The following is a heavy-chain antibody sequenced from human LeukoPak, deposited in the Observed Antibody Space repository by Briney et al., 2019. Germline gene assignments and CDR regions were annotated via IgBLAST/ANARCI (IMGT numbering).Heavy chain of an antibody. V-gene: IGHV4-39*01. Sequence: SETLSLTCGVYGGSFTNYYWSWIRLPPGKGLEWIGSIYYSGSTYYNPSLKSRVTISVDTSKNQFSLKLSSVTAADTAVYYCARTLWFGELFPYYFDYWGQGTLVTVSS. D-gene: IGHD3-10*01. CDR2: IYYSGST. CDR1: GGSFTNYY. J-gene: IGHJ4*02. CDR3: ARTLWFGELFPYYFDY.